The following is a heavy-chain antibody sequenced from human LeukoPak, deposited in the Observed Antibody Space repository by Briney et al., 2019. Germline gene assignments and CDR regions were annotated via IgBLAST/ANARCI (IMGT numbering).Heavy chain of an antibody. D-gene: IGHD5-18*01. V-gene: IGHV3-30*03. CDR3: ARDLGGTAMVFDY. CDR1: GFTFSSYG. CDR2: ISYDGSNK. Sequence: PGGSLRLSCAASGFTFSSYGIHWVRQAPGKGLEWVAVISYDGSNKYYADSVKGRFTISRDNSKNTLYLQMNSLRAEDTAVYYCARDLGGTAMVFDYWGQGTLVTVSS. J-gene: IGHJ4*02.